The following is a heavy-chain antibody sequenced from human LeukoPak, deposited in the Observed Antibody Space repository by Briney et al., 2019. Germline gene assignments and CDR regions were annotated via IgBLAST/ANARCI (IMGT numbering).Heavy chain of an antibody. D-gene: IGHD3-3*01. V-gene: IGHV3-7*01. J-gene: IGHJ4*02. Sequence: PGGSLRLSCAASGFTFSSYWMSWVRQAPGKGLEWVANIKQDGSEKYYVDSVKGRFTISRDNAKNSLYLQMNSLRAEDTAVYYCARDRGRITIFGVVIPPGDYWGQGTLVTVSS. CDR2: IKQDGSEK. CDR3: ARDRGRITIFGVVIPPGDY. CDR1: GFTFSSYW.